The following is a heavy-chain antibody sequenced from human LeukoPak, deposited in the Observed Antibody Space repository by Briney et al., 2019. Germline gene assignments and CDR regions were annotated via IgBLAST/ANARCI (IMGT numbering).Heavy chain of an antibody. Sequence: GGSLRLSCVVSGFTFSDYGMNWVRQAPGKGLEWVSGISGKGGSSYNADSVKGRFSVSRDNRKNTLYLQMNSLRAEDTAVYYCAKIAHIVVGNDYWGQGTLVTVSS. D-gene: IGHD2-21*01. J-gene: IGHJ4*02. CDR1: GFTFSDYG. V-gene: IGHV3-23*01. CDR3: AKIAHIVVGNDY. CDR2: ISGKGGSS.